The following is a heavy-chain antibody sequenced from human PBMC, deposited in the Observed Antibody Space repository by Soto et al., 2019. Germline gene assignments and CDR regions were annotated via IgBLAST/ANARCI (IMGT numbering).Heavy chain of an antibody. D-gene: IGHD6-19*01. CDR3: VKSRAGDFDY. CDR1: GFAFSSSV. Sequence: ESGGDLVQPGGSLRLSCAASGFAFSSSVMGWVRQAPGKGLEWVSTINVRGDGTFYADSVKGRFSISRDNSENTLSLQMNSLRPDDTATYYCVKSRAGDFDYWGQGTLVTVSS. V-gene: IGHV3-23*01. J-gene: IGHJ4*02. CDR2: INVRGDGT.